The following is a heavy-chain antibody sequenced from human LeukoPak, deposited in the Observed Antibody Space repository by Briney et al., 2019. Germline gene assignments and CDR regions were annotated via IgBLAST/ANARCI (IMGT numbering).Heavy chain of an antibody. CDR1: GFTFSSYG. J-gene: IGHJ4*02. CDR3: ARAPLPYSSSDLDS. V-gene: IGHV3-33*01. D-gene: IGHD6-6*01. Sequence: RAGGSLRLSCAASGFTFSSYGMHWVRQAPGKGLEWVAVIWYDGSNKYYADSVKGRFTISRDNSKNTLYLQMNSLRAEDTAVYYCARAPLPYSSSDLDSWGQGTLVTVSS. CDR2: IWYDGSNK.